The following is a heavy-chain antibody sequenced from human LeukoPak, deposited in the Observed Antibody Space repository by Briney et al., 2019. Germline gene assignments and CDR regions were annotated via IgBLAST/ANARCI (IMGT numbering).Heavy chain of an antibody. D-gene: IGHD5-24*01. V-gene: IGHV3-21*01. J-gene: IGHJ4*02. Sequence: GGSLRLSCAASGFTFSSYSMNWVRQAPGKGLKWVSSISSSSSYIYYADSVKGRFTIFRDNAKNSLYLQMNSLRAEDTAVYYCARDGRDGYNDFWGQGTLVTVSS. CDR1: GFTFSSYS. CDR2: ISSSSSYI. CDR3: ARDGRDGYNDF.